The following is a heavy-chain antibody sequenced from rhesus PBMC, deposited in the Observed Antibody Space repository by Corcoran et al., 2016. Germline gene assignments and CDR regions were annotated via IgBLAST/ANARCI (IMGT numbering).Heavy chain of an antibody. V-gene: IGHV4S14*01. CDR2: FYGKCRTI. CDR1: GYSISSNY. D-gene: IGHD5-36*02. J-gene: IGHJ4*01. CDR3: AREYSYSIDY. Sequence: QVQLQESGPGLVKPSETLSLTCAVSGYSISSNYWNWIRQPPGKGLEWIGSFYGKCRTIFLNPSLKRRGTLSVDTSKNHFSLTLSSVTAADTAVYYCAREYSYSIDYWGQGVLVTVSS.